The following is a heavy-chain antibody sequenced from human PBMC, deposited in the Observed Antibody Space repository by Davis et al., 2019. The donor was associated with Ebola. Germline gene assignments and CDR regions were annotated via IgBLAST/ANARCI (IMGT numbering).Heavy chain of an antibody. CDR2: IIPIFGTA. Sequence: SVKVSCKASGYTFTSYYMHWVRQAPGQGLEWMGGIIPIFGTANYAQKFQGRVTITADESTSTAYMELSSLRSEDTAVYYCAKGGIVVVYGMDVWGQGTTVTVSS. V-gene: IGHV1-69*13. CDR1: GYTFTSYY. CDR3: AKGGIVVVYGMDV. D-gene: IGHD2-2*01. J-gene: IGHJ6*02.